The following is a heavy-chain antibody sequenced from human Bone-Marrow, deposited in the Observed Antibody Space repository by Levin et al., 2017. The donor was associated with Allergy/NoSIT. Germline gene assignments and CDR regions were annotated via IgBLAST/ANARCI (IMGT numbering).Heavy chain of an antibody. V-gene: IGHV5-51*01. CDR3: ARPRDNNYYYGMDV. CDR1: GSNFASYW. D-gene: IGHD1-1*01. CDR2: IYPGDSDT. J-gene: IGHJ6*02. Sequence: GGSLRLSCKGSGSNFASYWIGWVRQMPGNGLEWMGIIYPGDSDTRYSPSFQGQVTISADKSISTAYLQWSSLKASDTGMYYCARPRDNNYYYGMDVWGQGTTVTVSS.